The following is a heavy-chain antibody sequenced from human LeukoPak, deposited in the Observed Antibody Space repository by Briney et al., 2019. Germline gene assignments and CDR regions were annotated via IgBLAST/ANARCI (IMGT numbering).Heavy chain of an antibody. Sequence: YTLSELSMHWVRQAPGKGLEWMGVFYPEDGETIYAQKFEGRVTMTEDTSTDTAYMELSSLRSEDTAVYYCATYSWIGWHAFDIWGQGTMVTV. CDR1: YTLSELS. J-gene: IGHJ3*02. V-gene: IGHV1-24*01. CDR3: ATYSWIGWHAFDI. CDR2: FYPEDGET. D-gene: IGHD3-3*01.